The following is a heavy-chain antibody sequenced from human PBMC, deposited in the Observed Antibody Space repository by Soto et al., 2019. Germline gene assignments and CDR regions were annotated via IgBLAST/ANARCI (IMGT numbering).Heavy chain of an antibody. V-gene: IGHV3-20*04. CDR2: IHRNGGRI. CDR3: ARDPNYGSGSYYNA. Sequence: EVQLVESGGGVVRPGGSLRLSCAASGFIFDDYGMTWVRQAPGKGLEWVSSIHRNGGRIGYADYVKGRFTISRDNAKNSLYLQMNSLRAEDTALYYCARDPNYGSGSYYNAWGQGTLVTVSS. CDR1: GFIFDDYG. J-gene: IGHJ4*02. D-gene: IGHD3-10*01.